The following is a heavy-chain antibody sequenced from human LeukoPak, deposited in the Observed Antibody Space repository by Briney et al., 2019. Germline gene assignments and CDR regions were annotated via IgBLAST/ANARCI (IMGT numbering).Heavy chain of an antibody. J-gene: IGHJ4*02. Sequence: GGSLRLSCAASGFTFSDAWMSWVRQAPGKGLEWVGRIKSKTDAGTTDYAAPVKGRFSISRDDSKNTLYLQMNSLKTDDTAVYYCTTVYTLTRAAYYDTLTGYFWFNYWGQGTLVTVSS. V-gene: IGHV3-15*01. CDR3: TTVYTLTRAAYYDTLTGYFWFNY. D-gene: IGHD3-9*01. CDR1: GFTFSDAW. CDR2: IKSKTDAGTT.